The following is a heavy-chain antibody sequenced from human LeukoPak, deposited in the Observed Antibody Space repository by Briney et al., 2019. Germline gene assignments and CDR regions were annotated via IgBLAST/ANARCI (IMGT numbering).Heavy chain of an antibody. Sequence: SETLSLTCTVSGASISSGDYYWSWIRQPPGMGLEWFGYIYYTGSTYYNPSLKSRVTISVDRSKNQFSLKMSSVTAADTAVYYCARGAMYGDVPRHVHVWYFDYWGQGILVTVSS. D-gene: IGHD4-17*01. V-gene: IGHV4-30-4*01. CDR1: GASISSGDYY. CDR3: ARGAMYGDVPRHVHVWYFDY. CDR2: IYYTGST. J-gene: IGHJ4*02.